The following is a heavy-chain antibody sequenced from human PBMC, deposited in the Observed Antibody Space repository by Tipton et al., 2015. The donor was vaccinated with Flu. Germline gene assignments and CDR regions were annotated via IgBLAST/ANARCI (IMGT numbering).Heavy chain of an antibody. D-gene: IGHD1-26*01. V-gene: IGHV4-4*07. Sequence: TLSLTCTVSGGSISSYYWSWIRQPAGKGLEWIGRIYTSGSTNYNPSLKSRVTMSVDTSKNQFSLKVTSVTAADTALYFCARLRSGMIDYWGQGTLVTVSS. CDR3: ARLRSGMIDY. CDR2: IYTSGST. CDR1: GGSISSYY. J-gene: IGHJ4*02.